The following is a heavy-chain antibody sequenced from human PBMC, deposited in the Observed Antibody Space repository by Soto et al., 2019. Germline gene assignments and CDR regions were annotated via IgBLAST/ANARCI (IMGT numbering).Heavy chain of an antibody. V-gene: IGHV3-30*18. Sequence: QVQLVESGGGVVQPGRSLRLSCAASGFTFSSFGMHWVRQAPGRGLEWVAATSYDGSKKYYADSVKGRFTISRDNSKNTLYLEMNSLRAEDTAVYYCANPEYSGYGGPDAFDIWGQGTMVTVSS. J-gene: IGHJ3*02. CDR2: TSYDGSKK. CDR3: ANPEYSGYGGPDAFDI. D-gene: IGHD5-12*01. CDR1: GFTFSSFG.